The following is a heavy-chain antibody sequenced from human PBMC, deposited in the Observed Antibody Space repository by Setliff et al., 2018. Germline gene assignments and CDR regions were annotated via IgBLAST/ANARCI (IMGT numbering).Heavy chain of an antibody. CDR1: GYTFTSYG. CDR3: ATWNGRYSDY. V-gene: IGHV1-18*01. J-gene: IGHJ4*02. CDR2: IGA. Sequence: GASVKVSCKASGYTFTSYGINWVRQAPGQGLEWVGWIGAYAQKFQGRVTRTTDTPTSTAYMELRSLRSDDTAVYYCATWNGRYSDYWGQGTLVTVSS. D-gene: IGHD1-26*01.